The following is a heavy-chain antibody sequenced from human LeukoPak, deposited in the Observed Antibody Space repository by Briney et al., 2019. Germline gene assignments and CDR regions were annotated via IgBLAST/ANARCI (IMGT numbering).Heavy chain of an antibody. CDR3: VKDIGSGSYRYGGYFDY. CDR1: GFPFDDKA. V-gene: IGHV3-9*03. Sequence: NPGGSLRLSCAASGFPFDDKAMHWVRHAPGKGLEWVAGISWNSDSTGYADSVKGRFTISRDNAKNSLYLQMNSLRAEDMALYYCVKDIGSGSYRYGGYFDYWGQGTLVTVSS. D-gene: IGHD1-26*01. J-gene: IGHJ4*02. CDR2: ISWNSDST.